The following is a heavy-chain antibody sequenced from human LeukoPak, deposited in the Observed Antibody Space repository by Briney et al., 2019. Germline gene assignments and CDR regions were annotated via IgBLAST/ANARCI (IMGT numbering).Heavy chain of an antibody. V-gene: IGHV4-59*08. J-gene: IGHJ4*02. Sequence: SETLSLTCTVSGGAISSYYCNWIRQPPGKGLEWIGYICYSGSTNYNPSLKSRVSISVDMSKNQFSLKLNSVTAADTAIYYCARGYGYFDYWGQGTLVAVSS. D-gene: IGHD5-18*01. CDR3: ARGYGYFDY. CDR2: ICYSGST. CDR1: GGAISSYY.